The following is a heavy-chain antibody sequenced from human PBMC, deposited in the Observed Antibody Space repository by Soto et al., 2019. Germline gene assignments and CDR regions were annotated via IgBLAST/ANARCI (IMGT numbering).Heavy chain of an antibody. CDR1: GFTFSSYS. V-gene: IGHV3-21*01. Sequence: GGSLRLSCAASGFTFSSYSMNWVRQAPGKGLEWVSSISSSSSYIYYADSVKGRFTISRDNAKNSLYLQMNSLGAEDTAVYYCASYYGSGSYLGYWGQGTLVTVSS. CDR2: ISSSSSYI. J-gene: IGHJ4*02. D-gene: IGHD3-10*01. CDR3: ASYYGSGSYLGY.